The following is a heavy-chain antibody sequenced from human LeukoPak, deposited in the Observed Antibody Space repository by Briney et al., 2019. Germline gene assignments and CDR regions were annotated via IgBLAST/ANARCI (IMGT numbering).Heavy chain of an antibody. D-gene: IGHD3-10*01. J-gene: IGHJ3*02. CDR2: ISWESGTT. CDR3: VKGGPESYKSDGAFHI. Sequence: GRSLRLSCVASGFTFKHFAMHWVRQVPGKGLEWVSAISWESGTTGYAESVKGRFTISRDNAKNFLYLQMNSLRVEDSALYSCVKGGPESYKSDGAFHIWGQGTVVTVS. CDR1: GFTFKHFA. V-gene: IGHV3-9*01.